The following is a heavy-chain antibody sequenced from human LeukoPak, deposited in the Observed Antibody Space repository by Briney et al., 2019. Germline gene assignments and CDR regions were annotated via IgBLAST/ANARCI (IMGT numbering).Heavy chain of an antibody. CDR3: ARDLERTGDGSSWYGYYYYYMDV. CDR2: INPNSGGT. CDR1: GYTFTGYY. V-gene: IGHV1-2*02. D-gene: IGHD6-13*01. Sequence: ASVKVSCEASGYTFTGYYMHWVRQAPGQGLEWMGWINPNSGGTNYAQKFQGRVTMTRDTSISTAYMELSRLRSDDTAVYYCARDLERTGDGSSWYGYYYYYMDVWGKGTTVTVSS. J-gene: IGHJ6*03.